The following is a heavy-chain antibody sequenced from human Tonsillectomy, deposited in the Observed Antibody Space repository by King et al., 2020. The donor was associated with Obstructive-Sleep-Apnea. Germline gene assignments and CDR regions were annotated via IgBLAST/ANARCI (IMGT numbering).Heavy chain of an antibody. Sequence: QLVQSGAEVKKPGESLRISCEGSGYNFTTYWITWVRQMAGKGLEWGGRIDSSDSYVNYNPSFHGHFSLSVDKSTNTAYLYWNSLKASDSAMYYCARGPTTPDYWGQGTLVTVSS. CDR2: IDSSDSYV. D-gene: IGHD4-11*01. CDR1: GYNFTTYW. CDR3: ARGPTTPDY. V-gene: IGHV5-10-1*03. J-gene: IGHJ4*02.